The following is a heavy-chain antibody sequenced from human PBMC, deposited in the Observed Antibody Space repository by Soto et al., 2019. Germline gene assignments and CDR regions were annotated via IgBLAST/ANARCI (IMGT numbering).Heavy chain of an antibody. V-gene: IGHV1-69*01. D-gene: IGHD3-10*01. J-gene: IGHJ6*02. CDR3: ASRGVNGYHSYGMAV. Sequence: QVQLVQSGAEVKKPGSSVKVSCKASGGTFRSYAISWVRQAPGQGREWMGGSIPIYGTANYAQKFPGRVTMTADESTSTANMARSSRRSADTAVYYCASRGVNGYHSYGMAVWGQGTTVTVS. CDR2: SIPIYGTA. CDR1: GGTFRSYA.